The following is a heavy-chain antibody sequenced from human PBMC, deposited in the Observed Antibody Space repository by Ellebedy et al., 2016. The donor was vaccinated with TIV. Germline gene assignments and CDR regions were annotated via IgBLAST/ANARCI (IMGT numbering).Heavy chain of an antibody. V-gene: IGHV4-4*02. CDR2: IYHSGST. CDR3: ASRHSGGYEEFDF. J-gene: IGHJ5*01. D-gene: IGHD5-12*01. Sequence: MPSETLSLTCAVSGASISSTKWWSWVRLPPGKGLEWIGEIYHSGSTTYNPSLKRRLTISIDKSKNQFSLKLTSVTAADTAVYYCASRHSGGYEEFDFWGQGTLVTVSS. CDR1: GASISSTKW.